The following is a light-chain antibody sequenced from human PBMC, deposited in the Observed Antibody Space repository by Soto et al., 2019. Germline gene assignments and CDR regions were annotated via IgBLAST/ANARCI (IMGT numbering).Light chain of an antibody. CDR3: QQYRSWPRT. V-gene: IGKV3-20*01. CDR1: QSVSRSY. J-gene: IGKJ1*01. CDR2: GAS. Sequence: EIVLTQSPGTLSLSPGDRATLSCRASQSVSRSYLGWYQQKPGQAPRLLIYGASTRATDMSGTFSGRGSGTEFTLTISNVRPEDFAVYYCQQYRSWPRTFGQGTKVDI.